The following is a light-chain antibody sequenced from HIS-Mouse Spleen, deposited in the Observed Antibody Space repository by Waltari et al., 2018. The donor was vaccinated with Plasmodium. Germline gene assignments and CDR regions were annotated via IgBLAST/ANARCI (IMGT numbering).Light chain of an antibody. Sequence: QSVLTQPPSVSAAPGQKVTISCSGSSSNIGNNYVSWYQQLPGTAPKLLIYDNNKPPSGIPDRFSGSKSGTSATLGITGLQTGDEADYYCGTWDSSLSAGVVFGGGTKLTVL. CDR2: DNN. J-gene: IGLJ2*01. CDR3: GTWDSSLSAGVV. V-gene: IGLV1-51*01. CDR1: SSNIGNNY.